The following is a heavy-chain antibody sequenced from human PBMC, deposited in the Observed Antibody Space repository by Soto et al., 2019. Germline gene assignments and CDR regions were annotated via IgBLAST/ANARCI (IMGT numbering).Heavy chain of an antibody. CDR2: ISGSGGST. CDR3: ANRAGYSSGWYYFDY. V-gene: IGHV3-23*01. Sequence: EVQLLESGGGLVQPGGSLRLSCAASGFTFSSYAMSWVRQAPGKGLEWVSAISGSGGSTYYADSVKGRFTISRDNSKNTLYLQMNSLRAEDTAVYYCANRAGYSSGWYYFDYWAREPWSPSPQ. J-gene: IGHJ4*02. CDR1: GFTFSSYA. D-gene: IGHD6-19*01.